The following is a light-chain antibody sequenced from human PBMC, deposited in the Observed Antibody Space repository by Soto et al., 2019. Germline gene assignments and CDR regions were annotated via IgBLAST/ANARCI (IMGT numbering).Light chain of an antibody. CDR2: GAS. J-gene: IGKJ1*01. CDR3: QQYNNWPRGT. Sequence: LVMTQSPASLSVSPGEGATLSCSASQSVSNNLAWYQQKPGQAPRLLIYGASTRATGIPARFSGSGSGTDFTLTISSLQSEDFAVYYCQQYNNWPRGTLGQGTKVEIK. V-gene: IGKV3-15*01. CDR1: QSVSNN.